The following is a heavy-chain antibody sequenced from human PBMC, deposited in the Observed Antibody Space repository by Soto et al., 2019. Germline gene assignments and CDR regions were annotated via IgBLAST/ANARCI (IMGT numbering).Heavy chain of an antibody. CDR1: GYTFTSYG. V-gene: IGHV1-18*04. CDR2: ISAYNGNT. J-gene: IGHJ6*02. Sequence: ASVKVSCKASGYTFTSYGISWVRQAPGQGLEWMGWISAYNGNTNYAQKLQGRVTMTTDTSTSTAYMELRSLRSDDTAVYYCARVTKWELTIRYYYYGTDVWGQGTTVTVSS. D-gene: IGHD1-26*01. CDR3: ARVTKWELTIRYYYYGTDV.